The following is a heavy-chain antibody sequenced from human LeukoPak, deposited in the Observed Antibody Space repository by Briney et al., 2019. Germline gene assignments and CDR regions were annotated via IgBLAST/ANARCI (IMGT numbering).Heavy chain of an antibody. D-gene: IGHD3-10*02. V-gene: IGHV3-48*01. J-gene: IGHJ6*04. CDR1: GFTFSSYS. CDR3: AELGITMIGGV. CDR2: ISRSSSII. Sequence: GGSLRLSCAASGFTFSSYSMNWVRQAPGKGLEWVSYISRSSSIIYYADSVKGRFTISRDNAKNSLYLQMNSLRAEDTAVYYCAELGITMIGGVWGKGTTVTISS.